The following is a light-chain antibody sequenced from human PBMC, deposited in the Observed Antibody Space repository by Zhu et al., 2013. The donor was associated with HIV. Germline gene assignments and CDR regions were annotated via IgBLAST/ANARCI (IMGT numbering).Light chain of an antibody. V-gene: IGKV1-5*03. Sequence: DIQMTQSPSTLSASVGDRVIITCRASQSISTWLAWYQQKPGKPPKLLIYTASDLENGVPSRFSGSGSGTDFTLTISSLQSEDFATYYCQQSYSTPLTFGGGTKVEIK. CDR3: QQSYSTPLT. J-gene: IGKJ4*01. CDR1: QSISTW. CDR2: TAS.